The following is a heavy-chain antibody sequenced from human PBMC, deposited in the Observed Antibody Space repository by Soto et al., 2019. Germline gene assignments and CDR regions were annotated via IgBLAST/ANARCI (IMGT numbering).Heavy chain of an antibody. Sequence: QVQLVESGGGVVQPGRSLRLACAASGFTFRSYGMHWVRQAPGKGLEWVAGISYDGSNKYYPDPVKGRFTISRDNSKNTLYLQMNSLRAEDTAVYYCAKDGHYDSSGYYYDFDYWGQGTLVTVSS. CDR3: AKDGHYDSSGYYYDFDY. D-gene: IGHD3-22*01. V-gene: IGHV3-30*18. J-gene: IGHJ4*02. CDR2: ISYDGSNK. CDR1: GFTFRSYG.